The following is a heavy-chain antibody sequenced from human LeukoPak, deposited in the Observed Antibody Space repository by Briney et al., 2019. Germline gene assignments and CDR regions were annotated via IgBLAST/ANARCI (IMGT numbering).Heavy chain of an antibody. V-gene: IGHV4-59*01. D-gene: IGHD6-13*01. CDR1: GGSISGYY. J-gene: IGHJ4*02. CDR2: IDYSGTT. CDR3: AKGYSRSNIFDY. Sequence: SETLSLTCTVSGGSISGYYWSWIRQPPGKGLEWIGYIDYSGTTDYNPSLKSRVTISVDTSKNQFSLKLSSVTAADMAVYYCAKGYSRSNIFDYRGQGTLVTVSS.